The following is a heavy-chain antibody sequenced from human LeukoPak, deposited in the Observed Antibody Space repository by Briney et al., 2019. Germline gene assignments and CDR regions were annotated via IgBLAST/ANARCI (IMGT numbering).Heavy chain of an antibody. CDR1: GFTFSSYS. CDR2: ISSSSSTI. Sequence: GGSLRLSCAASGFTFSSYSMNWVRQAPGKGLEWVSYISSSSSTIYYADSVKGRFTISRDNAKNSLYLQMNSLRAEDTAVYYCARLLRGGYYYYGMDVWGQGTTVTVSS. V-gene: IGHV3-48*04. CDR3: ARLLRGGYYYYGMDV. J-gene: IGHJ6*02. D-gene: IGHD2-15*01.